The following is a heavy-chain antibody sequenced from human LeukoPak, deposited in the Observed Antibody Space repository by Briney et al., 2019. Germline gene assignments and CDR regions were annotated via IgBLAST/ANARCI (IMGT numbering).Heavy chain of an antibody. J-gene: IGHJ6*02. CDR3: AKELTSASSEDALDV. Sequence: GGSLRLSCAASGFTFSSYAMNWVRQAPGQGLELVSVISDSGGSTYYASTVKGRFIISRDNSKITLYMQMHSLGAEDTAVYYCAKELTSASSEDALDVWGQGTTVTVSS. D-gene: IGHD2-2*01. CDR1: GFTFSSYA. V-gene: IGHV3-23*01. CDR2: ISDSGGST.